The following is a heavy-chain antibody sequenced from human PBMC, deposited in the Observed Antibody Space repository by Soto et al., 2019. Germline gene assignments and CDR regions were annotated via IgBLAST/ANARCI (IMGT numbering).Heavy chain of an antibody. CDR3: ARGVDSGYDKYYYYYYYMDV. CDR2: MNPNSGNT. J-gene: IGHJ6*03. D-gene: IGHD5-12*01. CDR1: RYTFTSYD. V-gene: IGHV1-8*01. Sequence: ASVKVSCKASRYTFTSYDINWVRQATGQGLEWMGWMNPNSGNTGYAQKFQGRVTMTRNTSINTAYMELSSLRSEDTAVYYCARGVDSGYDKYYYYYYYMDVWGEGTTVTVSS.